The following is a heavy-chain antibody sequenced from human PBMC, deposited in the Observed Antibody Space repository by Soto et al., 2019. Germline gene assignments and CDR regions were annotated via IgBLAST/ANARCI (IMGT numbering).Heavy chain of an antibody. V-gene: IGHV3-74*01. J-gene: IGHJ6*03. CDR1: EFTFSGRS. CDR2: IDKVGTDS. D-gene: IGHD3-10*01. CDR3: SRGWFGPDV. Sequence: EVQLVESGGGLVQPGGSLRLSCAASEFTFSGRSVHWVRQAPGKGLVWVSGIDKVGTDSTYADYVKGRFTSSRDNAKNTVYLQMNSRRVEDTAVYYCSRGWFGPDVWGKGTTVTVSS.